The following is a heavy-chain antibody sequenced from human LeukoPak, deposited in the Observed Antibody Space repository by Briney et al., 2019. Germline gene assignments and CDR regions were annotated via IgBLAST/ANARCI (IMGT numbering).Heavy chain of an antibody. J-gene: IGHJ5*02. CDR1: GFTFSSYA. D-gene: IGHD3-3*01. CDR3: ARDGSITIFGVVIIRNWFDP. Sequence: PGGSLRLSCAASGFTFSSYAMSWVRQAPGKGLEWVANIKQDGSEKYYVDSVKGRFTISRDNAKNSLYLQMNSLRAEDTAVYYCARDGSITIFGVVIIRNWFDPWGQGTLVTVSS. V-gene: IGHV3-7*01. CDR2: IKQDGSEK.